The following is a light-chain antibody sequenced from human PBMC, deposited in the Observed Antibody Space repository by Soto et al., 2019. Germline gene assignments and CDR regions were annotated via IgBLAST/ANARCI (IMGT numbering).Light chain of an antibody. J-gene: IGKJ1*01. CDR2: LAS. CDR3: HQRQSWPRT. V-gene: IGKV3-11*01. Sequence: EIVLTQSPATLSSFPGARVTLSCRASQAVNTRLAWYQHRPGQAPRLLIYLASNRPAGVPARFSGSGSGTDFTLTISDVEPEDFAVYYCHQRQSWPRTFGQGTTVDI. CDR1: QAVNTR.